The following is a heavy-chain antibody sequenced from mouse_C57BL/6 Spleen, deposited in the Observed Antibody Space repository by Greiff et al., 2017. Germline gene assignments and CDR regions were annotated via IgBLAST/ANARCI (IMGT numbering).Heavy chain of an antibody. CDR1: GFTFSSYA. CDR3: ARAYYSNRGFAY. V-gene: IGHV5-4*03. D-gene: IGHD2-5*01. J-gene: IGHJ3*01. CDR2: ISDGGSYT. Sequence: EVKVEESGGGLVKPGGSLKLSCAASGFTFSSYAMSWVRQTPEKRLEWVATISDGGSYTYYPDNVKGRFTISRDNAKNNLYLQMSHLKSEDTAMYYCARAYYSNRGFAYWGQGTLVTVSA.